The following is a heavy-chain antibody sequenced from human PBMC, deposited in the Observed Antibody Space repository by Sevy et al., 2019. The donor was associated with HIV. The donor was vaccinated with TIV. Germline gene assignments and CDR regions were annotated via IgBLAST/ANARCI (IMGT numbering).Heavy chain of an antibody. CDR2: ISAYNGNT. CDR1: GYTFTSYG. Sequence: ASVKASCKASGYTFTSYGISWVRQAPGQGLEWMGWISAYNGNTNYAQKLQGRVTMTTDTSTSTAYMELRSLRSDDTAVYYCARSPLWFGELLAGVDYWGQGTLVTVSS. V-gene: IGHV1-18*01. J-gene: IGHJ4*02. CDR3: ARSPLWFGELLAGVDY. D-gene: IGHD3-10*01.